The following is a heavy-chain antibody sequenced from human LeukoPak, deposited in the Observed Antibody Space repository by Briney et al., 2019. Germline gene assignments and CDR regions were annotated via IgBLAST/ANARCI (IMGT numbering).Heavy chain of an antibody. CDR3: ARDQPRQGFWSGYYYMDV. V-gene: IGHV3-7*01. D-gene: IGHD3-3*01. CDR1: GFTFSSYW. J-gene: IGHJ6*03. CDR2: IKQDGSEK. Sequence: RTGGSLRLSCAASGFTFSSYWMSWVRQAPGKGLEWVANIKQDGSEKYYVDSLKGRFTISRDNAKNSLYLQMNSLRAEDTAVYYCARDQPRQGFWSGYYYMDVWGKGTTVTVSS.